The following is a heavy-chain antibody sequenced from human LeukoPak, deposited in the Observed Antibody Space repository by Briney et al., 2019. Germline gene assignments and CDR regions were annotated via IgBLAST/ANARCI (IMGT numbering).Heavy chain of an antibody. J-gene: IGHJ6*03. CDR3: ASGDYYMDV. V-gene: IGHV1-8*01. Sequence: ASVKVSCKASGYTFSSYDINWVRQATGQGLEWMGWMNPNSGNTGYAQKFQGRVTITTDESTSTAYMELSSLRSEDTAVYYCASGDYYMDVWGKGTTVTVSS. CDR1: GYTFSSYD. CDR2: MNPNSGNT.